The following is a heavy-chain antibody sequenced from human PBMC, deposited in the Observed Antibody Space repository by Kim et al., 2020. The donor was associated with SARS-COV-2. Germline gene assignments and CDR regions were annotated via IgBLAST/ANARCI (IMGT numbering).Heavy chain of an antibody. CDR1: GYTFTSYG. CDR3: ARFRESLLRYFDWSDPLIDAFDI. CDR2: ISAYNGNT. D-gene: IGHD3-9*01. V-gene: IGHV1-18*01. Sequence: ASVKVSCKASGYTFTSYGISWVRQAPGQGLEWMGWISAYNGNTNYAQKLQGRDTMTTDTSTSTAYMELRSLRSDDTAVYYCARFRESLLRYFDWSDPLIDAFDIWGQGTMVTVSS. J-gene: IGHJ3*02.